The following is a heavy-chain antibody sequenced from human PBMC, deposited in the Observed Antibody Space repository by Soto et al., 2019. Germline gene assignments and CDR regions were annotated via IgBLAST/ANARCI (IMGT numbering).Heavy chain of an antibody. CDR3: ARDVSGGLQYFHY. CDR1: GFTFSSYW. J-gene: IGHJ1*01. CDR2: IDRDGTTT. D-gene: IGHD2-15*01. V-gene: IGHV3-74*01. Sequence: PGGSLRLSCAASGFTFSSYWMHWVRQAPGKGLVWVSRIDRDGTTTSYADSVKGRFTISRDNAKNTLYLQMSSLRAEDTAVYYCARDVSGGLQYFHYWGQGTLVTVS.